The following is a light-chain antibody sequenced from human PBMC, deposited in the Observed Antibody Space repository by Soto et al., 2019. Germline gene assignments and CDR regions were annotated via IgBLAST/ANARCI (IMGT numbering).Light chain of an antibody. CDR3: QQYGSSPPT. Sequence: ELVVTQSPGTLSLSPGEIATLACRASQSVSSSYLAWYQQKPGQAPRLLIYGASSRATGIPDRFSGSGSGTDFTLTISSLEPEDFAVDYCQQYGSSPPTFGQGTKVEIK. J-gene: IGKJ1*01. CDR1: QSVSSSY. V-gene: IGKV3-20*01. CDR2: GAS.